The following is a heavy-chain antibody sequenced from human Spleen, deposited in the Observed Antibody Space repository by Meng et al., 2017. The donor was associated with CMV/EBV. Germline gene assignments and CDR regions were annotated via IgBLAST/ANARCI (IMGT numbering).Heavy chain of an antibody. CDR1: GFTFSTYA. CDR3: AKRLPYYGMDV. V-gene: IGHV3-23*01. D-gene: IGHD2-15*01. CDR2: INSGSRGTI. Sequence: GGSLRLSCATSGFTFSTYAMNWVRQALGKGLEWVSTINSGSRGTILYANSVRGRFTISRDDSRNTLYLQMISLRAEDTAIYYCAKRLPYYGMDVWGQGTAVTVSS. J-gene: IGHJ6*01.